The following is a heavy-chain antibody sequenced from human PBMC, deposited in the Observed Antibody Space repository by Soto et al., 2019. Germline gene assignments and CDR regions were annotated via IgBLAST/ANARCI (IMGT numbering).Heavy chain of an antibody. CDR3: AKDPGLRYLESYFDY. CDR2: ISYDGSNK. Sequence: GGSLRLSCAASGFTFSGYGIHWVRQAPGKGLEWVAVISYDGSNKYYADSVKGRFTISRDNSKSTLFLQMNSLRAEDTAVYYCAKDPGLRYLESYFDYWGQGTLVTVSS. J-gene: IGHJ4*02. V-gene: IGHV3-30*18. CDR1: GFTFSGYG. D-gene: IGHD3-3*01.